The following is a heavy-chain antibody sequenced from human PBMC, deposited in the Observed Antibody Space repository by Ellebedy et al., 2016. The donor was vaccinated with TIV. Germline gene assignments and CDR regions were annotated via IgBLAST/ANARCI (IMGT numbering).Heavy chain of an antibody. Sequence: GGSLRLSXEASGFIFSNYDMNWVRQAPGKGLEWVANIKQDGSDKYYVDSVKGRFTISRDNAKNSLFLQMNSLRAEDTAVYYCARAIGAADSFWGQGTLVTASS. J-gene: IGHJ4*02. CDR1: GFIFSNYD. V-gene: IGHV3-7*01. CDR2: IKQDGSDK. CDR3: ARAIGAADSF. D-gene: IGHD6-13*01.